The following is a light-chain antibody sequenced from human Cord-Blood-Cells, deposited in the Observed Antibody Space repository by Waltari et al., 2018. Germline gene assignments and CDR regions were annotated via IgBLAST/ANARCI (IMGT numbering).Light chain of an antibody. Sequence: QSVLTQPPSASGTPGPRVTISCSGSSSNLGSNPVNWYQQLPGTAPKLLIYSNNQRPSGVPGRFSGSKSGTSASLAISGLQAEDEADYYCAAWDDSLNGPVFGGGTKLTVL. CDR3: AAWDDSLNGPV. CDR1: SSNLGSNP. V-gene: IGLV1-44*01. J-gene: IGLJ2*01. CDR2: SNN.